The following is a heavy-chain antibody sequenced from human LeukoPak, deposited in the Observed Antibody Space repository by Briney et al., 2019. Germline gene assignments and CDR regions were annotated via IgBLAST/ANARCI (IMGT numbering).Heavy chain of an antibody. D-gene: IGHD3-3*01. Sequence: SVKVSCKASGYTFTSYGISWVRQAPGQGLEWMGRIIPIFGTANYAQKFQGRVTITTDESTSTAYMELSSLRSEDTAVYYCARGIVPGWSGPTHYWGQGTLVTVSS. CDR1: GYTFTSYG. J-gene: IGHJ4*02. CDR3: ARGIVPGWSGPTHY. V-gene: IGHV1-69*05. CDR2: IIPIFGTA.